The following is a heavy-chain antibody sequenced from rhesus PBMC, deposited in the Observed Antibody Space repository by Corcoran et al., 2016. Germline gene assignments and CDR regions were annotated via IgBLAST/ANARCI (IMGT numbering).Heavy chain of an antibody. V-gene: IGHV2-152*01. CDR1: GFSLSTNGVS. CDR2: FFWDEDK. Sequence: QVTLKESGPALVTPTQTLTLTCTFSGFSLSTNGVSVGWVRQSPGKTLEWLAVFFWDEDKWYTPSLVTRLTIAKDPPKNQVILTRANMDPMETATYFGTRATRWAGYHTPYFFQHGGQGLLVTVSS. CDR3: TRATRWAGYHTPYFFQH. D-gene: IGHD3-28*01. J-gene: IGHJ4*01.